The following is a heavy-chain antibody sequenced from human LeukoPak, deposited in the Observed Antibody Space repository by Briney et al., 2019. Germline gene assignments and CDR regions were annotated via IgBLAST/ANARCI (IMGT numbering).Heavy chain of an antibody. Sequence: PSETLSLTCTVSGGSISSYYWSWIRQPPGEGPEWIGYIYYSGSTNYIPSLKSRVTMSVDTSKNQLSLRLNSVTAADTAVYYCARWYCISNTCYHLDVWGKGTTVTVSS. V-gene: IGHV4-59*01. CDR2: IYYSGST. CDR3: ARWYCISNTCYHLDV. CDR1: GGSISSYY. D-gene: IGHD2-15*01. J-gene: IGHJ6*03.